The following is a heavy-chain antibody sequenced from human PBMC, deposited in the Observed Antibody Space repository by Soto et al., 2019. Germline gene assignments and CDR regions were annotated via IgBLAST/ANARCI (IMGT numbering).Heavy chain of an antibody. D-gene: IGHD3-3*01. CDR2: ISAYNGNT. CDR1: GYTFTSYG. J-gene: IGHJ6*02. Sequence: ASVKVSCKASGYTFTSYGISWVRQAPGQGLEWMGWISAYNGNTNYAQKLQGRVTMTRDTSTSTVYMELSSLRSEDTAVYYCARDHSYDFWSGPMDVWGQGTTVTVSS. CDR3: ARDHSYDFWSGPMDV. V-gene: IGHV1-18*04.